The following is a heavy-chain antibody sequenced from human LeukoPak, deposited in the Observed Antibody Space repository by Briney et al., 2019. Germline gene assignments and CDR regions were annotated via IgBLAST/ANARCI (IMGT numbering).Heavy chain of an antibody. CDR3: ARPDQ. D-gene: IGHD1-14*01. J-gene: IGHJ4*02. Sequence: PGGSLRLSCVASGFTFSDYEINWVRQAPGKGLEWISYISSSGDIKYYADSVKGRFTISRDNAKNSLYLQMSSLRAEGTATYYCARPDQWGQGTVVTVSS. V-gene: IGHV3-48*03. CDR2: ISSSGDIK. CDR1: GFTFSDYE.